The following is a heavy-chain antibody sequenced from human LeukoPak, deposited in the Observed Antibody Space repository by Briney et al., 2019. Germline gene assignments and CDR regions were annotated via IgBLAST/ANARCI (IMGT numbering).Heavy chain of an antibody. CDR3: ATNGYYCMDV. D-gene: IGHD2-8*01. V-gene: IGHV4-39*07. CDR2: IYYSGST. J-gene: IGHJ6*03. CDR1: GGSISSSSYY. Sequence: SETLSLTCTVSGGSISSSSYYWGWIRQPPGKGLEWIGSIYYSGSTYYNPSLKSRVTISVGKSQNQFSLKVNSLTAVDTAVYYCATNGYYCMDVWGKGTTVTVSS.